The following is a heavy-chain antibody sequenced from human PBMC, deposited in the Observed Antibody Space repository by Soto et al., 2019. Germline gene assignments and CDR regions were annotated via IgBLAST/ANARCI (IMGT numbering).Heavy chain of an antibody. D-gene: IGHD6-13*01. J-gene: IGHJ5*02. V-gene: IGHV4-59*01. CDR2: IYYSGST. CDR1: GGSISSYY. Sequence: SETLSLTCTVSGGSISSYYWSWIRQPPGKGLEWIGYIYYSGSTNYNPSLKSRVTISVDTSKNQFSLKLSSVTAADTAVYYCARDHLAAAGTWFDPWGQGTLVTVSS. CDR3: ARDHLAAAGTWFDP.